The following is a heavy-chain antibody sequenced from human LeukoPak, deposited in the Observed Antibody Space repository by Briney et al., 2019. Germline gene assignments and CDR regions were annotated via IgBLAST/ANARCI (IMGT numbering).Heavy chain of an antibody. CDR3: ARVVQWLVRDAFDI. CDR1: GGTFSSYA. Sequence: ASVKVSCEASGGTFSSYAISWVRQAPGQGLEWMGRIIPILGIANYAQKFQGRVTITADKSTSTAYMELSSLRSEDTAVYYCARVVQWLVRDAFDIWGQGTMVTVSS. D-gene: IGHD6-19*01. J-gene: IGHJ3*02. CDR2: IIPILGIA. V-gene: IGHV1-69*04.